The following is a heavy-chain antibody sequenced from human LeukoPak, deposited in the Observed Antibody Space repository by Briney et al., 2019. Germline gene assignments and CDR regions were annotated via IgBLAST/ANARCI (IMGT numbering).Heavy chain of an antibody. Sequence: GGSLRLSCAASGFTFSTYWMHWVRQAPGKGLVWVSRINSDGSRPSYADSVKGRFTISRDNAKNTLYLQMNNLRAEDTAVYYCARDRGYAFDIWGQGTMVTVSS. D-gene: IGHD5-12*01. CDR3: ARDRGYAFDI. V-gene: IGHV3-74*01. CDR1: GFTFSTYW. CDR2: INSDGSRP. J-gene: IGHJ3*02.